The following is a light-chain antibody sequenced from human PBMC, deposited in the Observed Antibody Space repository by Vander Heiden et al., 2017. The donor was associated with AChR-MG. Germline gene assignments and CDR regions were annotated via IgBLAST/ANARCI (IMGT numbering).Light chain of an antibody. CDR2: NNI. V-gene: IGLV1-40*01. J-gene: IGLJ3*02. CDR3: QSYDSSLSGWV. Sequence: QPVLPHPPSPSAAPGHRVPISCPGSSSNIVAGYDVHCCQQLPATALKLLIYNNISRPSGVPDRFSGSKSGTSASLAITGLQAEDEAAYYCQSYDSSLSGWVFGGGTKLTVL. CDR1: SSNIVAGYD.